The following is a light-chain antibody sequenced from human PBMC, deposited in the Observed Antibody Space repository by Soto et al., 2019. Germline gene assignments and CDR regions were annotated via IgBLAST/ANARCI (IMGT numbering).Light chain of an antibody. Sequence: DIQMTQSPSSLSASVRDRVTITCRASQGISNYLAWYQQKPWKVPKLLIYAASTLKSGVPSRFSGSGSGTDFMLTISSLQPEDVATDYCQKYDSAPSTFGQGTKVDIK. CDR3: QKYDSAPST. J-gene: IGKJ1*01. V-gene: IGKV1-27*01. CDR2: AAS. CDR1: QGISNY.